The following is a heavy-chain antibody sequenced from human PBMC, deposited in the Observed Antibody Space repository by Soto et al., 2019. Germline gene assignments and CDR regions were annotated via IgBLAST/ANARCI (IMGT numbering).Heavy chain of an antibody. CDR3: AGDGDDIAAVSGAVGYYYYGMDV. V-gene: IGHV3-33*01. Sequence: GGSLRLSCAASGFTFSSYGMHWVRQAPGKGLEWVAVIWYDGSNKYYADSVKGRFTISRDNSKNTLYLQMNSLRAEDTAVYYCAGDGDDIAAVSGAVGYYYYGMDVWGQGTTVTVSS. CDR1: GFTFSSYG. J-gene: IGHJ6*02. CDR2: IWYDGSNK. D-gene: IGHD6-13*01.